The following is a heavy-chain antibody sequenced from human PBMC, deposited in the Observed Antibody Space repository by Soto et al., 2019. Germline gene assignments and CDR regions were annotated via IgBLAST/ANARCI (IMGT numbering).Heavy chain of an antibody. CDR3: ATDSWGARAFDI. D-gene: IGHD3-16*01. V-gene: IGHV3-11*01. CDR2: ISSRGDTI. CDR1: GFTFSDYY. Sequence: GGSLRLSCAASGFTFSDYYMNLIRQAPGKGLEWVSYISSRGDTIYYADSVKGRFTISRDNTKNSLYLQMNSLRAEDTAVYYCATDSWGARAFDIWGQGTMVTVSS. J-gene: IGHJ3*02.